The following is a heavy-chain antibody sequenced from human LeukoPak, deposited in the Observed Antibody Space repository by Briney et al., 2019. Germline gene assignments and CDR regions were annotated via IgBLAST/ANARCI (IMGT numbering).Heavy chain of an antibody. Sequence: GGSLRLSCAASGFTFSSYSMTWVRRAPGKGLEWVANIKPDGTTKFYVDSVKGRFTISRDNALNSLYLQMNSLRAEDTAIYYCARSIPYGTTWYGRSDYWGQGTLVIVSS. J-gene: IGHJ4*02. V-gene: IGHV3-7*03. CDR2: IKPDGTTK. CDR3: ARSIPYGTTWYGRSDY. CDR1: GFTFSSYS. D-gene: IGHD6-13*01.